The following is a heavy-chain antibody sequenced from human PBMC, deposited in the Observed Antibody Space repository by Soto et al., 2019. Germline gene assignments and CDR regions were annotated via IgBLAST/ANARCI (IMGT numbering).Heavy chain of an antibody. Sequence: GGSLRLSCAASGFTFSSYGMHWVRQAPGKGLEWVAVIWYDGSNKYYADSVKGRFTISRDNSKNTLYLQMNSLRAEDTAVYYCARDFVVEWEPTHASFDIWGQRSMDTGSS. CDR1: GFTFSSYG. CDR3: ARDFVVEWEPTHASFDI. D-gene: IGHD1-26*01. V-gene: IGHV3-33*01. J-gene: IGHJ3*02. CDR2: IWYDGSNK.